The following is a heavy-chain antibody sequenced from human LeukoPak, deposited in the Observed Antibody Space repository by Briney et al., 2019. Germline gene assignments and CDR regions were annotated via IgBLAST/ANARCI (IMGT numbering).Heavy chain of an antibody. CDR1: GGSISNYY. CDR2: IYYSGST. D-gene: IGHD2-15*01. J-gene: IGHJ4*02. V-gene: IGHV4-59*12. CDR3: ARGAKKLGYCSGGSCYSKSLDY. Sequence: PSETLSLTCTVSGGSISNYYWSWIRQPPGKGLEWIGYIYYSGSTNYNPSLKSRVTISVDTSKNQFSLKLSSVTAADTAVYYCARGAKKLGYCSGGSCYSKSLDYWGQGTLVTVSS.